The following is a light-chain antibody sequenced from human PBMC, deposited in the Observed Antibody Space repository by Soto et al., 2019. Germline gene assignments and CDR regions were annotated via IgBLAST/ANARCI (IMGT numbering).Light chain of an antibody. CDR3: QQRSNWPPYT. CDR2: DAS. V-gene: IGKV3-11*01. J-gene: IGKJ2*01. CDR1: QSVSSY. Sequence: EIVLTQSPATLYLSPGERATLSCRASQSVSSYLAWYQQKPGQDPRLLIYDASNRATGIPARFNGSGSGTDFTLPISSREPEDFAVYYCQQRSNWPPYTVGQGTKLEIK.